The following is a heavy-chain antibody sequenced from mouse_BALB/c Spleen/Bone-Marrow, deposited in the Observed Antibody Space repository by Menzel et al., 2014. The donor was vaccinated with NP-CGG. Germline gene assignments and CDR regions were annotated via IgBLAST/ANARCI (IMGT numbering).Heavy chain of an antibody. CDR1: GYTFTSYW. CDR2: IDPYDSET. CDR3: ARRNTALATWYFDY. D-gene: IGHD3-1*01. J-gene: IGHJ2*02. Sequence: VQLQQSGAELVRPGASVKLSCKASGYTFTSYWMNWVKQRPDQGLEWIGRIDPYDSETHYNQKFEDKAILTVDKSSSPAYTQLSSLTSEDSAVYYCARRNTALATWYFDYWGQGTSLTVSS. V-gene: IGHV1-74*01.